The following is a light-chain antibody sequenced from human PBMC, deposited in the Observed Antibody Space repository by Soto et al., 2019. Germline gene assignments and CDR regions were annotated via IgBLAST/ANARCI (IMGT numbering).Light chain of an antibody. V-gene: IGLV2-8*01. J-gene: IGLJ1*01. Sequence: QSVLTQPPSASGSPGQSVTISCTGTSGDVGGYNYVSWYQQHPGKAPKLMIYEVSKRPSGVPDRFSGSKSGNTASLTVSGLQAEDEADYYCSSYAGNNGHVFGTGTKVPVL. CDR1: SGDVGGYNY. CDR3: SSYAGNNGHV. CDR2: EVS.